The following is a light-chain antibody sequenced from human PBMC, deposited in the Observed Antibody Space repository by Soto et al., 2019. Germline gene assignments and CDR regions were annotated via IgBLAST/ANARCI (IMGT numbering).Light chain of an antibody. CDR1: QSISSSY. CDR3: QQYGSSPFMYT. V-gene: IGKV3-20*01. Sequence: DIVLTQSPGTLSLSPGERATLSCRASQSISSSYLAWYQQKPGQAPRLLIYGASSRATGLPDRFSGSGSGTDFTLTISRLEPEDFAVYYCQQYGSSPFMYTFGQGTKLEIK. CDR2: GAS. J-gene: IGKJ2*01.